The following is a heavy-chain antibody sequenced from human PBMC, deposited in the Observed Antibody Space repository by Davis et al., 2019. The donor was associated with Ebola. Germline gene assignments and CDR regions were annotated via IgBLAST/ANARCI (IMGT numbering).Heavy chain of an antibody. D-gene: IGHD2-15*01. CDR1: GGTFSNFA. CDR3: ARRLGVNKDTRHDH. Sequence: SVKVSCKASGGTFSNFAISWVRQAPGQGLEWMGGILPIFGTADYAQRFQGRVTITADESTTTAYMELSSLRSEDTAVYYCARRLGVNKDTRHDHWGQGTLVTVSS. CDR2: ILPIFGTA. V-gene: IGHV1-69*13. J-gene: IGHJ4*02.